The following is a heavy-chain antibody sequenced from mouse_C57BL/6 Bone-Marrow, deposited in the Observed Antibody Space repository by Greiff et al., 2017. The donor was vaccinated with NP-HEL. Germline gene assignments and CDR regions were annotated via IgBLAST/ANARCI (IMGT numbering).Heavy chain of an antibody. J-gene: IGHJ2*01. D-gene: IGHD1-1*01. V-gene: IGHV3-6*01. CDR3: ARALGGSSPFDY. Sequence: EVKLQESGPGLVKPSQSLSLTCSVTGYSITSGYYWNWIRQFPGNKLEWMGYISYDGSNNYNPSLKNRISITRDTSKNQFFLKLNSVTTEDTATYYCARALGGSSPFDYWGQGTTLTVSS. CDR1: GYSITSGYY. CDR2: ISYDGSN.